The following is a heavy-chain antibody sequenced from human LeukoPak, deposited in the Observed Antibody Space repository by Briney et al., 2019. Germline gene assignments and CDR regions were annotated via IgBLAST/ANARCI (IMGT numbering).Heavy chain of an antibody. Sequence: GRSLRLSCAASGFTFSSYGMHWVRQAPGKGLEWVAVISYDGSNKYYADSVKGRFTISRDNSKNTLYLQMNSLRAEDTAVYYCARDDARELLPFDYWGQGTLVTVSS. CDR1: GFTFSSYG. J-gene: IGHJ4*02. V-gene: IGHV3-30*03. CDR2: ISYDGSNK. CDR3: ARDDARELLPFDY. D-gene: IGHD1-26*01.